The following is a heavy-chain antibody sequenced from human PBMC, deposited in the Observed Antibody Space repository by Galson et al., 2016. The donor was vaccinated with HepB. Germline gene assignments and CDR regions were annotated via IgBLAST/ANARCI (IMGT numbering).Heavy chain of an antibody. CDR3: ARGRGSGRVPIDA. Sequence: SLRLSCAVSRFTFSSYGFNWVRQAPGKGLEWVSYISGGGSVIYYADSLKGRFNISRDNAKNLLYLQINSLRDEDTAVYYCARGRGSGRVPIDAWGQGTTVTVSS. D-gene: IGHD3-10*01. J-gene: IGHJ6*02. CDR1: RFTFSSYG. CDR2: ISGGGSVI. V-gene: IGHV3-48*03.